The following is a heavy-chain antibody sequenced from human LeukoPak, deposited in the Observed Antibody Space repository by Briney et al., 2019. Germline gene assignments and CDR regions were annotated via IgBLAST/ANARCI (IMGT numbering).Heavy chain of an antibody. Sequence: QPGRSLRLSCAASGFTFSSYGMHWVRQAPGKGLEWVAVISYDGSNKYYADSVKGRFTISRDNSKNTLYLQMNSLRAEDTAVYYCAKDGGYCSSTSCRAYYYYYGMDVWGQGTTVTVSS. CDR2: ISYDGSNK. V-gene: IGHV3-30*18. D-gene: IGHD2-2*01. CDR3: AKDGGYCSSTSCRAYYYYYGMDV. J-gene: IGHJ6*02. CDR1: GFTFSSYG.